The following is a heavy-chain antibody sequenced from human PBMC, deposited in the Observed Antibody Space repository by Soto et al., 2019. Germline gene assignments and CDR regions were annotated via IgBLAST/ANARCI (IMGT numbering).Heavy chain of an antibody. CDR3: ARGLGYSYGYFAY. CDR1: GGSISNYY. J-gene: IGHJ4*02. Sequence: SETLSLTCTVSGGSISNYYWSWIRQPPGKGLEWIGHIYYSGSTKYNSSLKSRVTVSIDTSKNQFSLRPTSVTAADTAVYYCARGLGYSYGYFAYWGQGTLVTVSS. CDR2: IYYSGST. V-gene: IGHV4-59*01. D-gene: IGHD5-18*01.